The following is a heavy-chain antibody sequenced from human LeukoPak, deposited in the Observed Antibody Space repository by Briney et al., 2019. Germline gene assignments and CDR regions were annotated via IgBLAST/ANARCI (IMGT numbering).Heavy chain of an antibody. CDR2: IYYSGST. D-gene: IGHD3-10*01. Sequence: ETLXLTCTVSGGSISSSSYYWGWIRQPPGKGLEWIGSIYYSGSTYHNPSLKSRVTISVDTSKNQFSLKLSSVTAADTAVYYCARLYSDSGSFWGQGTLVTVPS. CDR1: GGSISSSSYY. V-gene: IGHV4-39*01. J-gene: IGHJ4*02. CDR3: ARLYSDSGSF.